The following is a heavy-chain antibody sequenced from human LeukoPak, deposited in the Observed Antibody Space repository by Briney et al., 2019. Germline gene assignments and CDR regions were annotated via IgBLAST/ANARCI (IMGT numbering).Heavy chain of an antibody. V-gene: IGHV3-48*04. Sequence: GGSLRLSCAASGFTFSSYSMNWVRQAPGKGLEWVSYISSSSSTIYYADSVKGRFTISRDNAKNSLYLQMNSLRAEDTAVYYCARGGDSGYDYSPDYGMDVWGQGTTVTVSS. CDR1: GFTFSSYS. J-gene: IGHJ6*02. D-gene: IGHD5-12*01. CDR3: ARGGDSGYDYSPDYGMDV. CDR2: ISSSSSTI.